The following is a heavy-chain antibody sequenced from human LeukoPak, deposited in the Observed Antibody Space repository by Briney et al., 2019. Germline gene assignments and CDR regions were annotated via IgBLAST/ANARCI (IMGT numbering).Heavy chain of an antibody. CDR1: GFTFSNAW. Sequence: GGSLRLSCAASGFTFSNAWMSWVRQAPGKGLEWVGRIKSKTDGGTTDYAAPVKGRFTISRDDSKNTLYLQMNSLKTEDTAVYYCTTDPGWELLRMGYWGQGTLVTVSS. V-gene: IGHV3-15*01. CDR3: TTDPGWELLRMGY. CDR2: IKSKTDGGTT. J-gene: IGHJ4*01. D-gene: IGHD1-26*01.